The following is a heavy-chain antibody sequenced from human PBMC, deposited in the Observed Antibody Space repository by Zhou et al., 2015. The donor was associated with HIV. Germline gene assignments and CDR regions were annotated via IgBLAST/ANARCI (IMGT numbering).Heavy chain of an antibody. Sequence: QVQLVQSGAELRKPGSSLKVSCKTSGAPFNTFALNWVRQAPGQGLEWMGAIIPLFRAADYEPKFQGRVTISADKSTRTAYMELRSLRSEDTAIYYCARDDVVVAATPLDYYGMDVWGQGTTVIVSS. D-gene: IGHD2-15*01. CDR3: ARDDVVVAATPLDYYGMDV. CDR1: GAPFNTFA. CDR2: IIPLFRAA. J-gene: IGHJ6*02. V-gene: IGHV1-69*06.